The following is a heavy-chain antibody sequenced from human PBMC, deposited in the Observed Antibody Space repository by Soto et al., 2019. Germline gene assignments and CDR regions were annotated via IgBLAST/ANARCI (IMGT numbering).Heavy chain of an antibody. Sequence: GESLKISCKGSGYSFTTYWIGWVRQMSGKGLEWMGIIYPGDSDTRYSPSFQGQVTISADKSINTAYLQWSSLKASDTAMYYCARHGSAVAATQSAFEVWGQGTMVTVS. CDR1: GYSFTTYW. V-gene: IGHV5-51*01. D-gene: IGHD6-19*01. J-gene: IGHJ3*01. CDR2: IYPGDSDT. CDR3: ARHGSAVAATQSAFEV.